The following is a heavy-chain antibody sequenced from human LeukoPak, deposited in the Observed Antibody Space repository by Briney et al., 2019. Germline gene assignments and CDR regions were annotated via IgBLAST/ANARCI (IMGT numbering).Heavy chain of an antibody. J-gene: IGHJ6*02. CDR2: MNPNSGNT. CDR1: GYTFTSYD. D-gene: IGHD2-15*01. V-gene: IGHV1-8*01. Sequence: ASVKVSCKASGYTFTSYDINWVRQATGQGLEWMGWMNPNSGNTGYAQKFQGRVTMTRNTSISTAYMELSSLRSEDTAVYYCAREGGWGYCSGGSCNSYYGMDVWGQGTLVTVSS. CDR3: AREGGWGYCSGGSCNSYYGMDV.